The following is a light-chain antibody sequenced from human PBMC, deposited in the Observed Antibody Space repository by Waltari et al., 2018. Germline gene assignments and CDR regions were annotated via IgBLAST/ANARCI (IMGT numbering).Light chain of an antibody. CDR2: DVS. V-gene: IGLV2-11*01. Sequence: QSALTQPRSVSGSPGQSVTISCTGTSSDVGGYNYVSWYQQHPGKAPKLMIYDVSKRHPGVPDRFSGSKSGNTASLAISGLQAEDEADYYCCSYAGSYTLVFGGGTKLTVL. CDR1: SSDVGGYNY. J-gene: IGLJ2*01. CDR3: CSYAGSYTLV.